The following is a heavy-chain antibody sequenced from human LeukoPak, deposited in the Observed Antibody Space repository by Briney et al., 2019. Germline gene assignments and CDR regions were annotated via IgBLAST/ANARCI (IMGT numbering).Heavy chain of an antibody. J-gene: IGHJ6*02. CDR3: ARGRYFDLYYYYGMDV. D-gene: IGHD3-9*01. Sequence: GGSLRLSCAASGFIFSSYSMNWVRQAPGKGLEWVSYISSSSSTIYYADSVKGRFTISRDNAKNSLYLQMNSLRAEDTAVYYCARGRYFDLYYYYGMDVWGQGTTVTVSS. CDR2: ISSSSSTI. V-gene: IGHV3-48*04. CDR1: GFIFSSYS.